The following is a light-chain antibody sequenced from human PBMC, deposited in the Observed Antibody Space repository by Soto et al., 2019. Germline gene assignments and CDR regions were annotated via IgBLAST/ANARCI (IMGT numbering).Light chain of an antibody. CDR1: QSIIRW. J-gene: IGKJ1*01. CDR2: RAS. Sequence: DIQMTQSPSTLSASAGDRITITCRASQSIIRWLAWYQQKPGKAPKLLMYRASTLESGVPSRFSGSGSGTEFTLTISSLQPDDFATYHCQQYATFPRTFGQGTKVDIK. CDR3: QQYATFPRT. V-gene: IGKV1-5*03.